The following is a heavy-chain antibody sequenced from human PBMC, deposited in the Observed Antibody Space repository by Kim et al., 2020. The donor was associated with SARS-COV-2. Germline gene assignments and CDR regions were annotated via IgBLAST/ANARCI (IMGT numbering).Heavy chain of an antibody. Sequence: ASVKVSCKASGYTFTGYYMHWVRQAPGQGLEWMGWINPNSGGTNYAQKFQGRVTMTRDTSISTAYMELSRLRSDDTAVYYCARRSRYCSSTSCDLKFDYWGQGTLVTVSS. D-gene: IGHD2-2*01. J-gene: IGHJ4*02. CDR2: INPNSGGT. CDR3: ARRSRYCSSTSCDLKFDY. CDR1: GYTFTGYY. V-gene: IGHV1-2*02.